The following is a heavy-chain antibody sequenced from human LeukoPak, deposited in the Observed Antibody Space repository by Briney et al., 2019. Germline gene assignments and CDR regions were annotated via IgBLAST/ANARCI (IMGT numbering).Heavy chain of an antibody. CDR1: GFTFSSYS. CDR3: ARDLGSIATAGTETFDI. D-gene: IGHD6-13*01. Sequence: GGSLRLSCAASGFTFSSYSINWVRQAPGKGLEWVSSISSGSSYISYADSVKGRFTISRDNAKKSLYLQMNSLRAEDTAVYYYARDLGSIATAGTETFDIWGQGTMVTVSS. V-gene: IGHV3-21*01. J-gene: IGHJ3*02. CDR2: ISSGSSYI.